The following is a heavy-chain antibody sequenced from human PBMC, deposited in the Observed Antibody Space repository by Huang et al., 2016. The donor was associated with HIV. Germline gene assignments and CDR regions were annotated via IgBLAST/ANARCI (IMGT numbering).Heavy chain of an antibody. J-gene: IGHJ4*02. V-gene: IGHV1-69*13. CDR3: ARSGPRWGLATIWTLVY. CDR1: GGGSSSYA. CDR2: ISPILGTT. D-gene: IGHD5-12*01. Sequence: QVQLVQSGAEVKKPGSSVKLSCQSSGGGSSSYAISWVRQARGQGLEWIGGISPILGTTDYAPRFQGRVTITADESTNTAYIELSSLEYDDTALYYCARSGPRWGLATIWTLVYWGQGTLVTVSS.